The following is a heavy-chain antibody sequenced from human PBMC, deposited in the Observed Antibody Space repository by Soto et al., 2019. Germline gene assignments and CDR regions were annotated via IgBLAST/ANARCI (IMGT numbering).Heavy chain of an antibody. CDR1: GFTFSSYA. D-gene: IGHD3-10*01. J-gene: IGHJ4*02. CDR2: ISGSGGST. V-gene: IGHV3-23*01. Sequence: PGGSLRLSCAASGFTFSSYAMSWVRQAPGKGLEWVSAISGSGGSTYYADSVKGRFTISRDNSKNTLYLQMNSLRAEDTAVYYCATPISPRLLWFGELTNVYWGQGTMVTVSS. CDR3: ATPISPRLLWFGELTNVY.